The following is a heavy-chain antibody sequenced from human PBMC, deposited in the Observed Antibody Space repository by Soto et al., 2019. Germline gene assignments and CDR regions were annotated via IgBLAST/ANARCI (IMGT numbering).Heavy chain of an antibody. D-gene: IGHD6-13*01. CDR1: GFTFSSYS. CDR2: ISSSSSYI. Sequence: GGSLRLSCAASGFTFSSYSMNWVRQAPGKGLEWVSSISSSSSYIYYADSVKGRFTISRDNAKNSLYLQMNSLRAEDTAVYYCARVRSIAAADTVVLYYFDYWGQGTLVTVSS. J-gene: IGHJ4*02. CDR3: ARVRSIAAADTVVLYYFDY. V-gene: IGHV3-21*01.